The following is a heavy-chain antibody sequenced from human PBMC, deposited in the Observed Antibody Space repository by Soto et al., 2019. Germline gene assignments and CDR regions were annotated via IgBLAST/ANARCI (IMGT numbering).Heavy chain of an antibody. CDR1: GYSFAVYW. CDR2: IDPSDSQT. J-gene: IGHJ4*02. D-gene: IGHD3-22*01. V-gene: IGHV5-10-1*01. Sequence: ESLKISCKGSGYSFAVYWITWVRQKPGKGLEWMGRIDPSDSQTYYSPSFRGHVTISVTKSITTVFLQWSSLRASDTAMYYCARQIYDSDTGPNFQYYFDSWGQGTPVTVSS. CDR3: ARQIYDSDTGPNFQYYFDS.